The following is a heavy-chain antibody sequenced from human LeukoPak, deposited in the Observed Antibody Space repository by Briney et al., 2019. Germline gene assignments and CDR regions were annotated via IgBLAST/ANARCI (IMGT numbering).Heavy chain of an antibody. CDR3: AREAGTRSMDAFDI. CDR2: IKQDGSEK. D-gene: IGHD6-13*01. J-gene: IGHJ3*02. Sequence: GGSLRLSCAASGFTFSSYWMSWVRQAPGKGLEWVANIKQDGSEKYYVDSVKGRFTISRDNAKNSLYLQMNSLRAEDTAVYYCAREAGTRSMDAFDIWGQGTMVTVSS. CDR1: GFTFSSYW. V-gene: IGHV3-7*01.